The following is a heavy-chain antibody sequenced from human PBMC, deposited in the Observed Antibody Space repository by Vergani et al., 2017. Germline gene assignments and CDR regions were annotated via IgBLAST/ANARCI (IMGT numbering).Heavy chain of an antibody. CDR3: ARDPTVTADYYYYYGMDV. CDR1: GFTFSSYA. J-gene: IGHJ6*02. CDR2: ISYDGSNK. D-gene: IGHD4-17*01. V-gene: IGHV3-30-3*01. Sequence: VQLLESGGGLVQPGRSLRLSCAASGFTFSSYAMHWVRQAPGKGLEWVAVISYDGSNKYYADSVKGRFTISRDNSKNTLYLQMNSLRAEDTAVYYCARDPTVTADYYYYYGMDVWGQGTTVTVSS.